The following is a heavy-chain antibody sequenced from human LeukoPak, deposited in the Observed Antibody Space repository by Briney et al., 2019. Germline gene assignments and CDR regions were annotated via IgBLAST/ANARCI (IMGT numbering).Heavy chain of an antibody. V-gene: IGHV3-7*01. CDR3: AIWTSGNY. Sequence: GGPLRLSCAASGFTFNRSWVNWVRQAPGKGLEWVANLDPSGSQKRYVDSVKGRFIISRDNPGASLYLDMYSLRAEDTAIYYCAIWTSGNYWGQGTLVTASS. J-gene: IGHJ4*02. D-gene: IGHD1-1*01. CDR1: GFTFNRSW. CDR2: LDPSGSQK.